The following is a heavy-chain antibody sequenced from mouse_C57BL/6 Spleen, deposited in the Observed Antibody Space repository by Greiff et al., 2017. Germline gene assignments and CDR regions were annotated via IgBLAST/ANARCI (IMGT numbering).Heavy chain of an antibody. D-gene: IGHD2-3*01. CDR2: IDPSDSYT. J-gene: IGHJ2*01. CDR3: ARFHDGYHYYFGY. V-gene: IGHV1-59*01. Sequence: QVQLQQPGAELVRPGTSVKLSCKASGYTFTSYWMHWVKQRPGQGLEWIGVIDPSDSYTNYNQKFKGKATLTVDTSSSTAYMQLSSLTSEDSAVYYCARFHDGYHYYFGYWGQGTTLTVSS. CDR1: GYTFTSYW.